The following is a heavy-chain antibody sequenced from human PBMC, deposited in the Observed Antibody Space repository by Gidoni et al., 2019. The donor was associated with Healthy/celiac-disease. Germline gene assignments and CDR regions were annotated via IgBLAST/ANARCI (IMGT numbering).Heavy chain of an antibody. CDR2: MSSSSSYR. D-gene: IGHD1-1*01. Sequence: EVQLVESGGGLDTAGGSLRLSCAASGSHFSRYSMNWVRQDPGKGLEWVSSMSSSSSYRYYADSVKGRFTISRDNAKNSLYLQMNSLRAEDTAVYYCARDRGTGNIDYWGQGTLVTVSS. CDR3: ARDRGTGNIDY. J-gene: IGHJ4*02. CDR1: GSHFSRYS. V-gene: IGHV3-21*01.